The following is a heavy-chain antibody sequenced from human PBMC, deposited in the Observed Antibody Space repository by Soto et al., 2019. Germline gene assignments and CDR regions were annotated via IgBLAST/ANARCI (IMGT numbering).Heavy chain of an antibody. CDR3: ARQGFGPLHGLVDV. V-gene: IGHV4-59*08. CDR1: GGSISSYY. D-gene: IGHD3-10*01. J-gene: IGHJ6*02. CDR2: VQHSWGS. Sequence: QVQLQESGPGLVKPSETLSLSCTVSGGSISSYYWSWFRQSPGKRMEWIGYVQHSWGSSYNPSLQSRVAISLGASKRQFSLKVTSVSATDAAGYYCARQGFGPLHGLVDVWGPGTTVTVS.